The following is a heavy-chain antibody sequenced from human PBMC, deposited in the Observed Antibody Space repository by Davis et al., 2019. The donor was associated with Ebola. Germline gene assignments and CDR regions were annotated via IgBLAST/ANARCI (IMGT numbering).Heavy chain of an antibody. D-gene: IGHD5-12*01. V-gene: IGHV3-23*01. CDR2: FGTGGDT. J-gene: IGHJ4*02. CDR1: GFIFRNYV. Sequence: GESLKISCETSGFIFRNYVMSWVRQAPGKGLEWVSTFGTGGDTYYADSVKGRFAISRDNSRGTLYLQMNSLRVEDSAVYYCASGLDYWGQGSLVTVSS. CDR3: ASGLDY.